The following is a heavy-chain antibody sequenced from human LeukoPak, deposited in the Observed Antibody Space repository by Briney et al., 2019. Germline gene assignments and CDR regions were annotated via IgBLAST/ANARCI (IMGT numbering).Heavy chain of an antibody. V-gene: IGHV3-7*01. CDR1: GFTFSSYW. Sequence: GGSLRLSCAASGFTFSSYWMSWVRQAPGKGLEWVANIKQDGSEKYYVDSVKGRFTISRDNAKNSLYLQMNSLRAEDTAVSYCASQGNYYDIGGYWRGDAFDIWGQGTMVTVSS. CDR2: IKQDGSEK. J-gene: IGHJ3*02. D-gene: IGHD3-22*01. CDR3: ASQGNYYDIGGYWRGDAFDI.